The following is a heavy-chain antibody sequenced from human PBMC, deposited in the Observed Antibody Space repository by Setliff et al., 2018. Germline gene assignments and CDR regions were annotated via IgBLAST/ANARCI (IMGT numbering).Heavy chain of an antibody. J-gene: IGHJ4*02. D-gene: IGHD3-22*01. CDR3: ATERNYDSSGCVD. Sequence: PGGSLRLSCAASGLTFPNAWLNWVRQAPGKGLEWVGRIKSKADGETKDYAAPVKGRFTISRDDSGGTLYLQMNSRKIEDTAVYFCATERNYDSSGCVDWGQGTLVTVSS. CDR1: GLTFPNAW. V-gene: IGHV3-15*07. CDR2: IKSKADGETK.